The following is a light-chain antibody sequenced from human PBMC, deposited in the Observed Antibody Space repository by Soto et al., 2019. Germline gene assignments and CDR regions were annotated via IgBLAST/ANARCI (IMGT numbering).Light chain of an antibody. CDR3: QTWETGIQV. CDR1: SRHSGYA. V-gene: IGLV4-69*01. CDR2: VNTDGSH. J-gene: IGLJ3*02. Sequence: QPVLTQSPSASASLGASVKLTCTLSSRHSGYAIAWHQQQPDKGPRYLMTVNTDGSHNKGDGVPDRFSGSSSGAERYLIISSLQSEDEAEYYCQTWETGIQVFGGGTKVTVL.